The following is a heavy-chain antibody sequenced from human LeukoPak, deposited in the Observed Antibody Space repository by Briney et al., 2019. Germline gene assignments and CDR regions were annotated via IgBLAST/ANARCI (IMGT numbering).Heavy chain of an antibody. V-gene: IGHV3-21*01. D-gene: IGHD1-26*01. J-gene: IGHJ4*02. CDR1: GFTFSSYS. CDR3: ARYRELRVLDFDY. Sequence: PGGSLSLSCAASGFTFSSYSMNWVRQAPGKGLEWVSYISSSSSYIYYADSVKGRFTIPRDNAKNSLSLQMNSLRAEDTAVYYCARYRELRVLDFDYWGQGTLVTVSS. CDR2: ISSSSSYI.